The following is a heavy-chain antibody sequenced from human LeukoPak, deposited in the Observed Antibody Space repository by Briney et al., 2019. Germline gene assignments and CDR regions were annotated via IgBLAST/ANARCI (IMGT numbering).Heavy chain of an antibody. D-gene: IGHD3-3*01. CDR3: AREPSIWSGYPQVPVAGGMDV. CDR2: INHSGST. V-gene: IGHV4-34*01. Sequence: PSETLSLTCTVSGGSISSYYWSWIRQPPGKGLEWIGEINHSGSTNYNPSLKSRVTISVDTSKNQFSLKLSSVTAADTAVYYCAREPSIWSGYPQVPVAGGMDVWGQGTTVTVSS. CDR1: GGSISSYY. J-gene: IGHJ6*02.